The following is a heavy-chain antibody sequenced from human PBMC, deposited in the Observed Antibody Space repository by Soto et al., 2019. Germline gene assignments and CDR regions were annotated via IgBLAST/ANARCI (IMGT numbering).Heavy chain of an antibody. J-gene: IGHJ4*02. V-gene: IGHV3-21*06. CDR2: ISSTTNYI. Sequence: GGSLRLSCAASGFTFTRYSMNWVRQAPGKGLEWVSSISSTTNYIYYGDSMRGRFTISRDNAKNSLYLEMNSLRAEDTAVYYCARESEDLTSNFDYWGQGTLVTVSS. CDR3: ARESEDLTSNFDY. CDR1: GFTFTRYS.